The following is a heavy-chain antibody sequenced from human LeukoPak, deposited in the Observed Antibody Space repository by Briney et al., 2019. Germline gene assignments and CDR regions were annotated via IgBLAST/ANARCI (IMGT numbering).Heavy chain of an antibody. CDR1: GYTFTSYD. D-gene: IGHD2-2*01. V-gene: IGHV1-18*01. CDR3: ARGAGYCSSTSCYVFSVDYYYYGMDV. CDR2: ISAYNGNT. Sequence: ASVKVSCKASGYTFTSYDISWVRQSPGQGLEWMGWISAYNGNTNYAQKLQGRVTMTTDTSTSTAYMELRSLRSDDTAVYYCARGAGYCSSTSCYVFSVDYYYYGMDVWGQGTTVTVSS. J-gene: IGHJ6*02.